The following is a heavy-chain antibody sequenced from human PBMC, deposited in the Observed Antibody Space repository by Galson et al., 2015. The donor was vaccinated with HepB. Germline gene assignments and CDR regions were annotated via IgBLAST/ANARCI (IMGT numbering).Heavy chain of an antibody. CDR1: GFTFSAYG. J-gene: IGHJ4*02. V-gene: IGHV3-30*18. D-gene: IGHD2-21*01. CDR2: ISYDGTYK. Sequence: SLRLSCAASGFTFSAYGMHWVRQAPGKGLEWVAAISYDGTYKYYADSVKGRLTVSRDNSENTLYLQMSSLGAEDSALYYCAKVSHSPVVETLDYWGQGALVIVSS. CDR3: AKVSHSPVVETLDY.